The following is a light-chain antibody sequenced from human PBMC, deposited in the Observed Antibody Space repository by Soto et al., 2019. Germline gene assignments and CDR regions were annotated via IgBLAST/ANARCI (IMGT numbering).Light chain of an antibody. CDR1: SSDVGAYNY. Sequence: QSVLTQPASVSGSLEQSITISCTGTSSDVGAYNYVSWYQQQPGKAPKLMIFAVSNRPSGISHRFSGSKSGNTASLTISGLQVEDEADYYCSSHTISNALVFGGGTQLTVL. CDR3: SSHTISNALV. CDR2: AVS. V-gene: IGLV2-14*01. J-gene: IGLJ2*01.